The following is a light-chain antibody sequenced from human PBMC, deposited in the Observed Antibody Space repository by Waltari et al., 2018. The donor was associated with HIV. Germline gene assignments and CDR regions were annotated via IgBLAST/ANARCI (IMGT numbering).Light chain of an antibody. CDR2: ENN. J-gene: IGLJ3*02. CDR1: FPNVGTNY. V-gene: IGLV1-51*01. Sequence: QSVLTQPPSVSAAPGQRVTISCSGSFPNVGTNYISWYQQFPGTAPKLLIYENNKRPSGIPDRFSGSKSATSATLGISGLQTGDEADYYCGTWDSNLGTGVFGGGTKVTVL. CDR3: GTWDSNLGTGV.